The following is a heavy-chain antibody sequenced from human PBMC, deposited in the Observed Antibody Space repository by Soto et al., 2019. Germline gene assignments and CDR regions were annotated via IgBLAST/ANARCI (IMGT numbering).Heavy chain of an antibody. CDR1: GFTFSNVW. V-gene: IGHV3-15*07. J-gene: IGHJ4*02. D-gene: IGHD6-19*01. CDR2: IKSKTDGGTT. Sequence: EVQLVESGGGLVKPGGSLRLSWEASGFTFSNVWMNWVPQAPGKGLEWVGRIKSKTDGGTTDYAAPVKGRFTISRDDSKNTLYLQMNSLKTEDTAVYYCTPLALKYSSGWYEFSDWGQGTLVTVSS. CDR3: TPLALKYSSGWYEFSD.